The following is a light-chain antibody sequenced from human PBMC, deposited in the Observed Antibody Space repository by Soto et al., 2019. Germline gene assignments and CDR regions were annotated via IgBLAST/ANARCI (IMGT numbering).Light chain of an antibody. Sequence: IVLTQSPGTVSLSPGERATLSCRASQSVSSSYLAWYQQKPGQAPRLLIYGASSRATGIPDRFSGSGSGTDFTLTISRLEPEDFAVYYCQQYGSPLQTFAQGTKVDIK. CDR2: GAS. J-gene: IGKJ1*01. CDR3: QQYGSPLQT. CDR1: QSVSSSY. V-gene: IGKV3-20*01.